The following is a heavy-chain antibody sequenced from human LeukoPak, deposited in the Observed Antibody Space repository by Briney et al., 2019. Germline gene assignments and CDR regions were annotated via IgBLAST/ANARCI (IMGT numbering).Heavy chain of an antibody. D-gene: IGHD3-10*01. V-gene: IGHV3-23*01. J-gene: IGHJ4*02. Sequence: GGSLRLSCAASGSTFSSYAMSWVRQAPGKGLEWVSAISGSGGSTYYADSVKGRFTISRDNSKNTLYLQMNSLRVEDTAVYYCARTGTLREGVTPIDYWGQGTLVTVSS. CDR1: GSTFSSYA. CDR2: ISGSGGST. CDR3: ARTGTLREGVTPIDY.